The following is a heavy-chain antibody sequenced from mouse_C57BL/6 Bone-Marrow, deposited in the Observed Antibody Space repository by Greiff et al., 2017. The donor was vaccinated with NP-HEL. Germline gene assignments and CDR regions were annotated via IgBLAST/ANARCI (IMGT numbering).Heavy chain of an antibody. CDR2: IRLKSDNYAT. D-gene: IGHD1-1*01. V-gene: IGHV6-3*01. Sequence: EVMLVESGGGLVQPGGSMKLSCVASGFTFSNYWMNWVRQSPEKGLEWVAQIRLKSDNYATHYAESVKGRFTISRDDSKSSVYLQMNNLRAEDTGIYYCTGLIYYYGSSHFDYWGQGTTLTVSS. CDR1: GFTFSNYW. CDR3: TGLIYYYGSSHFDY. J-gene: IGHJ2*01.